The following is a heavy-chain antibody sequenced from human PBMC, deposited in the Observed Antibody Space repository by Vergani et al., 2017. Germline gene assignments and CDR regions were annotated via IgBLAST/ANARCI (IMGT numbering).Heavy chain of an antibody. CDR1: GFTFSSYA. CDR3: AKVPAMVRGVHYYFDY. D-gene: IGHD3-10*01. CDR2: ISGSGGPT. V-gene: IGHV3-23*01. J-gene: IGHJ4*02. Sequence: EVQLLESGGGLVQPGGSLRLSCAASGFTFSSYAMSWVRQAPGKGVEWVSAISGSGGPTYYADSGKGRFTISRDNSKKTLYLPMNSLIAEDTAVYYCAKVPAMVRGVHYYFDYWGQGTLVTVSS.